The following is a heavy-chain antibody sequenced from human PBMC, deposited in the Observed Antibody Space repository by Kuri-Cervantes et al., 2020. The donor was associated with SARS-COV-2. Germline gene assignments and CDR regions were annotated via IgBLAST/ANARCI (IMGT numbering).Heavy chain of an antibody. D-gene: IGHD3-3*01. V-gene: IGHV4-59*10. CDR1: GGSFSGYY. J-gene: IGHJ5*02. CDR2: IYTSGST. Sequence: SQTLSLTCAVYGGSFSGYYWSWIRQPAGKGLEWIGRIYTSGSTNYNPSLKSRVTMSVDTSRNQFSPKLSSVTAADTAVYYCARGRAQITIFGVSSMDWFDPWGQGTLVTVSS. CDR3: ARGRAQITIFGVSSMDWFDP.